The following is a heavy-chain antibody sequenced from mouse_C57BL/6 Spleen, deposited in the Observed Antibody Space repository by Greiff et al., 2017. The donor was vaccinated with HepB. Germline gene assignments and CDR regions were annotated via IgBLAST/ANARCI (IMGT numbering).Heavy chain of an antibody. CDR2: ISGGGGNT. CDR3: ARRRGYGNYFDY. J-gene: IGHJ2*01. Sequence: DVMLVESGGGLVKPGGSLKLSCAASGFTFSSYTMSWVRQTPEKRLEWVATISGGGGNTYYPDSVKGRFTISRDNAKNTLYLQMSSLRSEDTALYYCARRRGYGNYFDYWGQGTTLTVSS. CDR1: GFTFSSYT. V-gene: IGHV5-9*01. D-gene: IGHD2-1*01.